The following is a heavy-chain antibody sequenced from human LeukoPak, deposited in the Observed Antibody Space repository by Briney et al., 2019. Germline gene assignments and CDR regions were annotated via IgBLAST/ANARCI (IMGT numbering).Heavy chain of an antibody. D-gene: IGHD3-3*01. V-gene: IGHV4-4*07. CDR3: ARDTGKSGYPDY. CDR1: GGSISSYY. Sequence: SETLSLTCTVSGGSISSYYWSWIRQPAGKAPEWIGRIYSSGIINYNPSLKSRVTMSLDDSKNQLSLKLSYVTAADTAVYYCARDTGKSGYPDYWGQGTLVTVSS. J-gene: IGHJ4*02. CDR2: IYSSGII.